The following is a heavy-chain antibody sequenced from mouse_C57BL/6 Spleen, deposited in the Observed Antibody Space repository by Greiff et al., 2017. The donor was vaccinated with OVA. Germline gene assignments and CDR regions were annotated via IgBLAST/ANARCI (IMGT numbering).Heavy chain of an antibody. CDR3: TRSEDGNSAY. Sequence: VQLQQSGPELVKPGASVKIPCKASGYTFTDYNMDWVKQSHGKSLEWIGDINPNNGGTSYNQKFKGKATLTVDKSSSTAYMERRSLTSEDTAVYYCTRSEDGNSAYWGQGTLVTVSA. CDR1: GYTFTDYN. D-gene: IGHD2-1*01. CDR2: INPNNGGT. J-gene: IGHJ3*01. V-gene: IGHV1-18*01.